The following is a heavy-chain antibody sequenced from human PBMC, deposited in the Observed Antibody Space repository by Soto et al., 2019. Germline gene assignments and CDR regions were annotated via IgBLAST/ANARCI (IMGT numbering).Heavy chain of an antibody. CDR2: IYYSGST. CDR3: ARAGVRYFGWLGSGYLDY. CDR1: GGSISSYY. D-gene: IGHD3-9*01. Sequence: SETLSLTCTVSGGSISSYYRSWIRQPPGKGLEWIGYIYYSGSTNYNPSLKSRVTISVDTSKNQFSLKLSSVTAADTAVYYCARAGVRYFGWLGSGYLDYRGQRTPVTVSS. V-gene: IGHV4-59*01. J-gene: IGHJ4*02.